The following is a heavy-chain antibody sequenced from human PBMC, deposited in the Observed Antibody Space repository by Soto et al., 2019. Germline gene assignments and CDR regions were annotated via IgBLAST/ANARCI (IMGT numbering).Heavy chain of an antibody. D-gene: IGHD3-9*01. CDR3: ARGLDWYYGMDV. CDR2: IYSGGST. V-gene: IGHV3-53*01. Sequence: PGGSLRLSLAASGFTVSSNYMSWVRQAPGKGLEWVSVIYSGGSTYYADSVKGRFTISRDNSKNTLYLQMNSLRAEDTAVYYCARGLDWYYGMDVWGQGTTVTVSS. CDR1: GFTVSSNY. J-gene: IGHJ6*02.